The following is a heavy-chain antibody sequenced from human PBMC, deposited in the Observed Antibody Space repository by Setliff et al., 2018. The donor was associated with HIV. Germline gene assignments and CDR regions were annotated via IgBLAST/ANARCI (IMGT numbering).Heavy chain of an antibody. Sequence: GGSLRLSCAASGFTFSSYEMHWVRQVTGKGLEWVSAIGTAGDTYYPGSVKGRFTISRDNAKNSLYLQMNSLRAEDTAVYYCARDLLTMIIPQTSNYFDYWGQGTLVTVSS. CDR2: IGTAGDT. CDR3: ARDLLTMIIPQTSNYFDY. J-gene: IGHJ4*02. V-gene: IGHV3-13*01. D-gene: IGHD3-22*01. CDR1: GFTFSSYE.